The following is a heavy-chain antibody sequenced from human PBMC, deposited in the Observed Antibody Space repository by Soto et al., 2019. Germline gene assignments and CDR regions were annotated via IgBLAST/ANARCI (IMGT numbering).Heavy chain of an antibody. CDR3: AREALYGDYVPPTDY. V-gene: IGHV1-18*01. Sequence: QVQLVQCGAEVKKPGASVKVSCKASGYTCTSYGISWVRQAPGQGLEWMGWISAYNGNTNYAQKLQGRVTMTTDTSTSTAYMELRSLRSDDTAVHYCAREALYGDYVPPTDYWGQGTLVTVSS. CDR2: ISAYNGNT. D-gene: IGHD4-17*01. CDR1: GYTCTSYG. J-gene: IGHJ4*02.